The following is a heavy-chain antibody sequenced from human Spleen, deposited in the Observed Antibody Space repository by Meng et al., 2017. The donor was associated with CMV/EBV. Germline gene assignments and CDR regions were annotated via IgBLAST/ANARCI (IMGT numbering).Heavy chain of an antibody. CDR2: VNHSGGA. V-gene: IGHV4-34*01. CDR1: GGSFSGFH. CDR3: ARLNNRITIFGVPITEGYFEH. D-gene: IGHD3-3*01. Sequence: SETLSLTCAVYGGSFSGFHWSWIRQPPGKGLEWIGEVNHSGGASYSPSLKSRVTISVDPSKNQFSLRLRSVTAADTAVYYCARLNNRITIFGVPITEGYFEHWGHGTLVTVSS. J-gene: IGHJ1*01.